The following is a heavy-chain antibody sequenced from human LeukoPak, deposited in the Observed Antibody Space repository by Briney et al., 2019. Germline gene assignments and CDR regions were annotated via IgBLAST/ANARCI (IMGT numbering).Heavy chain of an antibody. D-gene: IGHD3-3*02. J-gene: IGHJ4*02. CDR1: GGTFSSYA. CDR2: ISAYNGNT. Sequence: ASVKVSCKASGGTFSSYAISWVRQAPGQGLEWMGWISAYNGNTNYAQKLQGRVTMTTDTSTSTAYMELRSLRSDDTAVYYCARELDEYYFDYWGQGTLVTVSS. CDR3: ARELDEYYFDY. V-gene: IGHV1-18*01.